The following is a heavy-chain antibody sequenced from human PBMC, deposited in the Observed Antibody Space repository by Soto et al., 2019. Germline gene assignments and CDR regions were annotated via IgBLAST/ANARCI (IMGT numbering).Heavy chain of an antibody. D-gene: IGHD2-2*01. Sequence: GGSLRLSCAASGFTFSSYGMHWVRQAPGKGLEWVAVIWYDGSNKYYADSVKGRFTISRDNSKNTLYLQMNSLRAEDTALYYCAKARCSTANCYVPDYWGQGTLVTVSS. V-gene: IGHV3-33*06. CDR2: IWYDGSNK. CDR3: AKARCSTANCYVPDY. J-gene: IGHJ4*02. CDR1: GFTFSSYG.